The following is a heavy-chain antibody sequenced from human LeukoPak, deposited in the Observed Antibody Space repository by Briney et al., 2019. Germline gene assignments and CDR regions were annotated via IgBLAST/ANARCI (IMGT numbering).Heavy chain of an antibody. CDR3: ARDCSATSCYNDY. J-gene: IGHJ4*02. CDR2: ISYDGSNK. D-gene: IGHD2-2*02. CDR1: GFTFSSYP. Sequence: GGSLRLSCAASGFTFSSYPIHWVRQAPGKGLEWVAVISYDGSNKYYADSVKSRFTISRDNSKNTLYLQMNSLRAEDTAVYYCARDCSATSCYNDYWGQGTLVTVSS. V-gene: IGHV3-30-3*01.